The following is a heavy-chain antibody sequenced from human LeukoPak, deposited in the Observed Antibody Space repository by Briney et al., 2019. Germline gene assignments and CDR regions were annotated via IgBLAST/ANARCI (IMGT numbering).Heavy chain of an antibody. J-gene: IGHJ4*02. V-gene: IGHV3-48*01. CDR1: GFAFNTYS. Sequence: GGSLRLSCAASGFAFNTYSMNWVRQAPGKGLEWLSFISNSSSTIYYADSVKGRFTISRDNAKNSLYLQMNSLRAEDTALYYCARDRGYYFDYWGQGTLVTVSS. D-gene: IGHD3-10*01. CDR2: ISNSSSTI. CDR3: ARDRGYYFDY.